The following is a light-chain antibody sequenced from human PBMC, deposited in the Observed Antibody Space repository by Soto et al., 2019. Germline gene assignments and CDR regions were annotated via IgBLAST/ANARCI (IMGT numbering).Light chain of an antibody. Sequence: EIVMTQSPATLSVSPGERATLSCRTSQSVSSNLAWYQQKPGQAPRLLIYGASTRATGIPARFSGSGSGTEFTLTFSSLQSEEFAVYYCQQYNKWPTWTFGQGTKVEIK. CDR2: GAS. J-gene: IGKJ1*01. CDR1: QSVSSN. V-gene: IGKV3-15*01. CDR3: QQYNKWPTWT.